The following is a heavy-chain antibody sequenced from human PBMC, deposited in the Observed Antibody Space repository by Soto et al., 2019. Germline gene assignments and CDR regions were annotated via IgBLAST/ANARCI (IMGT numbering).Heavy chain of an antibody. Sequence: PVESLKISCKGSGYIFVSYWLGWVLQMPGKVLELMGIIYPGDSDTKYSPSFQGQVTISADKSISTAYLQWTSLKASDTAMYYCARYCSGGSCYRPSYQFDYWGQGTLVTVSS. J-gene: IGHJ4*02. CDR3: ARYCSGGSCYRPSYQFDY. CDR1: GYIFVSYW. V-gene: IGHV5-51*01. D-gene: IGHD2-15*01. CDR2: IYPGDSDT.